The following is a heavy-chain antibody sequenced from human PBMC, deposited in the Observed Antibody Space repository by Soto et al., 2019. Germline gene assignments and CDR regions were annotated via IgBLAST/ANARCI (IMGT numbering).Heavy chain of an antibody. J-gene: IGHJ3*02. CDR2: ISSSGSTI. D-gene: IGHD3-3*01. CDR1: GFTFSDYY. V-gene: IGHV3-11*01. CDR3: ARDTYYDFWSGYAFDI. Sequence: GGSLRLSCAASGFTFSDYYMSWIRQAPGKGLEWVSYISSSGSTIYYADSVKGRFTISRDNAKNSLYLQMNSLRAEDTAVYYCARDTYYDFWSGYAFDIWGQGTMVTVSS.